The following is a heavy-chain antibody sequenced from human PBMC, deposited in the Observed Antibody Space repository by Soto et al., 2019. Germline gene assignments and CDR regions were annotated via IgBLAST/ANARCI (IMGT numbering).Heavy chain of an antibody. J-gene: IGHJ4*02. Sequence: LRLSCAASGFTFSSYSMNWVRQAPGKGLEWVSSISSSSSYIYYADSVKGRFTISRDNAKNSLYLQMNSLRAEDTAVYYCARATYDFWSGYTTYYFDYWGQGTLVTVSS. D-gene: IGHD3-3*01. CDR1: GFTFSSYS. CDR3: ARATYDFWSGYTTYYFDY. V-gene: IGHV3-21*01. CDR2: ISSSSSYI.